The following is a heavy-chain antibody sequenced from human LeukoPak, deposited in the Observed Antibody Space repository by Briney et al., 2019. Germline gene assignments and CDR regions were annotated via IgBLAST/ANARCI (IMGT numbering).Heavy chain of an antibody. Sequence: KSGGSLRLSCAASGFTFSSYAMSWVRQAPGKGLEWVSSISSSSSYIYYADSVKGRFTISRDNAKNSLYLQMNSLGAEDTAVYYCARKIYGPSPMDVWGKGTTVTVSS. CDR2: ISSSSSYI. J-gene: IGHJ6*03. CDR1: GFTFSSYA. CDR3: ARKIYGPSPMDV. V-gene: IGHV3-21*01. D-gene: IGHD2-2*01.